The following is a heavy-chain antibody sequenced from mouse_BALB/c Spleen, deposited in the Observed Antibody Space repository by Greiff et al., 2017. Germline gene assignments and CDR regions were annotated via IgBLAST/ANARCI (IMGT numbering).Heavy chain of an antibody. Sequence: VQLQQSGAELVRSGASVKLSCTASGFNIKDYYMHWVKQRPEQGLEWIGWIDPENGDTEYAPKFQGKATMTADTSSNTAYLQLSSLTSEDTADYYWNAWGTVVAKAMDYWGQGTSVTVSA. J-gene: IGHJ4*01. V-gene: IGHV14-4*02. D-gene: IGHD1-1*01. CDR2: IDPENGDT. CDR3: NAWGTVVAKAMDY. CDR1: GFNIKDYY.